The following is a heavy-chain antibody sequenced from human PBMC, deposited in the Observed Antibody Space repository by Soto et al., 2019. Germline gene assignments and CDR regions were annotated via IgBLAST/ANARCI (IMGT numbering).Heavy chain of an antibody. CDR2: ISGSGGST. CDR3: AKDGGGYCSSTSCPYFDY. CDR1: GFTFSSYA. D-gene: IGHD2-2*01. V-gene: IGHV3-23*01. Sequence: GGSLRLSCAASGFTFSSYAMSWVRQAPGKGLEWVSAISGSGGSTYYADSVKGRFTISRDNSKNTLYLQMNSLRAEDTAVYYCAKDGGGYCSSTSCPYFDYWGQGTLVTVSS. J-gene: IGHJ4*02.